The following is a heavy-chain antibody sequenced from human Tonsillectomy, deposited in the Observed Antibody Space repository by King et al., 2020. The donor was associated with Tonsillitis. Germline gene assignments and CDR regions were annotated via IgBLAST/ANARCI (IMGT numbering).Heavy chain of an antibody. D-gene: IGHD3-10*01. J-gene: IGHJ4*02. V-gene: IGHV3-23*04. CDR3: SKDFSYGSGSYPRSYFDY. Sequence: VQLVESGGGLVQPGGSLRVSCAASGFTFSSYAMTWVRQAPGKGLEWVSLISGSGCNTYFADSVKGRFTISRDNSKNTLPLQMKNLTAEDTAVYYWSKDFSYGSGSYPRSYFDYWGQGTLVAVSS. CDR2: ISGSGCNT. CDR1: GFTFSSYA.